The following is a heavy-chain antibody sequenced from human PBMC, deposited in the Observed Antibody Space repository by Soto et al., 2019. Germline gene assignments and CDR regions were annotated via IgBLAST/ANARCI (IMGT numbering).Heavy chain of an antibody. V-gene: IGHV3-30*18. CDR1: GFTFSNYG. CDR3: AKARVRIVGANSFDY. Sequence: GGSLRLSCVGSGFTFSNYGMHWVRQPQGKGLEWVELISDDGDKRYYADSVRGQLIISRDNSKDTLYLQMNSLGPHDTAVYFCAKARVRIVGANSFDYWGQGT. D-gene: IGHD1-26*01. J-gene: IGHJ4*02. CDR2: ISDDGDKR.